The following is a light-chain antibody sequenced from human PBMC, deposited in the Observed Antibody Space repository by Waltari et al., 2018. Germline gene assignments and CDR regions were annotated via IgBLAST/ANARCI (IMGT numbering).Light chain of an antibody. Sequence: QAALTQPRSVSGSPGQSLTISCTRTRSDLGFYNYVPWYKRHAATAPKLMIYEVSKRPSGVSDRFSGSKSGNTASLTISGLQAEDEADYYCCSYAGSYTLVFGGGTRLTVL. CDR2: EVS. CDR1: RSDLGFYNY. J-gene: IGLJ2*01. V-gene: IGLV2-11*01. CDR3: CSYAGSYTLV.